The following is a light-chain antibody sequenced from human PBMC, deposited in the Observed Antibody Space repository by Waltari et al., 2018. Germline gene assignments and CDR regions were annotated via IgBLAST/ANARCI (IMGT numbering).Light chain of an antibody. J-gene: IGLJ6*01. Sequence: QSALTQPASVSGSPGQSITISCTGTSRDVGGHDFVSWYQQYPGKAPKPIIYGVSDRPSGVSNRFSGSKSGNTASLTISGLQTEDEADYYCSSYTSTSTPYNVFGSGTKVTVL. V-gene: IGLV2-14*03. CDR2: GVS. CDR1: SRDVGGHDF. CDR3: SSYTSTSTPYNV.